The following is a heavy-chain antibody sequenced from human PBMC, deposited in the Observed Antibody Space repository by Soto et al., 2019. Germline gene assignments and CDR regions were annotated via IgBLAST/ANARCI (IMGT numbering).Heavy chain of an antibody. V-gene: IGHV1-69*02. J-gene: IGHJ4*02. D-gene: IGHD2-21*01. CDR3: ARGNSADDY. CDR1: GGTFSSYT. CDR2: IITILGIA. Sequence: QVQLVQSAAEVKKPGSSVKVSCKASGGTFSSYTISWVRQAPGQGLEWKGRIITILGIANYAQKFQARVTITADNSTSTAYMELSSLRSEDTAVYYCARGNSADDYWGQGSLVTVSS.